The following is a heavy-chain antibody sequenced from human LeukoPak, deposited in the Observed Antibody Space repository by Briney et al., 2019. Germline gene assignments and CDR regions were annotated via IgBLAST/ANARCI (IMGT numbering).Heavy chain of an antibody. Sequence: GGSLRLSCAASGFPFSSYSMNWVRQAPGKGLEWVSSISSSSSYIYYADSVKGRFTISRDNAKNSLYLQMNSLRAEDTAVYYCARDGFPTVDTAMVYYFDYWGQGTLVTVSS. CDR1: GFPFSSYS. J-gene: IGHJ4*02. CDR3: ARDGFPTVDTAMVYYFDY. CDR2: ISSSSSYI. D-gene: IGHD5-18*01. V-gene: IGHV3-21*01.